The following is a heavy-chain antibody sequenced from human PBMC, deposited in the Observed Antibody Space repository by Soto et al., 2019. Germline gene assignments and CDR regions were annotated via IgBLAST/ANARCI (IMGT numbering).Heavy chain of an antibody. Sequence: QVQLVQSGAEMKRPGSSVKVSCETSGGIFTNYTFNWVRQAPGQGLEWMGWIIPVLNVANYAQTFQGRVTLTADKSTSTAYLELTSLRSEATAIYFCAKAPTASAPFDYWGQGTLVTVSS. CDR3: AKAPTASAPFDY. CDR1: GGIFTNYT. J-gene: IGHJ4*02. V-gene: IGHV1-69*02. D-gene: IGHD2-21*02. CDR2: IIPVLNVA.